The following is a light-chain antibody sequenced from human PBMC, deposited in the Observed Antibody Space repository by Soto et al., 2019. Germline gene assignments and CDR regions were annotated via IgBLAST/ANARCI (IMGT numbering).Light chain of an antibody. J-gene: IGLJ3*02. Sequence: QSALTQPASVSGSPGQSITISCTGTSSDVGTYNLVSWYQQHPGKAPKLIISEVSKRPSGVSNRFSGSKSGNTASLTISGLQAEDETDYYCCSYAGSSYTFYWLFGGGTKLTVL. CDR2: EVS. CDR1: SSDVGTYNL. V-gene: IGLV2-23*02. CDR3: CSYAGSSYTFYWL.